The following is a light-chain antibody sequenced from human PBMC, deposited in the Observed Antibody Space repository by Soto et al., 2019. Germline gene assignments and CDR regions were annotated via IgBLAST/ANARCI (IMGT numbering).Light chain of an antibody. J-gene: IGLJ2*01. CDR1: STDVGSYNS. CDR3: SSYADSSTPVL. Sequence: QSALTQPASVSGSPGQSITISCTGTSTDVGSYNSVSWYQQHPGKAPKLMIYEVSHRPSGVSNRFSGSKSGNTASLTISGLQAEDEADYYCSSYADSSTPVLFGGGTKLTVL. V-gene: IGLV2-14*01. CDR2: EVS.